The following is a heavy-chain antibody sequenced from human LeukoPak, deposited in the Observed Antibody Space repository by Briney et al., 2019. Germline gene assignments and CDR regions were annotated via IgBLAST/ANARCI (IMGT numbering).Heavy chain of an antibody. D-gene: IGHD3-22*01. Sequence: PSETLSLTCAVSGGSFSGYYWSWIRQPPGKGVEWVGEINHSGSTNYNPSLQSRVTISVDTSKNQFSLKLSSVTAEDTAVYYCASCAGSSGYYGVGGYYYYYMDVWGKGTTVTVSS. V-gene: IGHV4-34*01. CDR2: INHSGST. CDR3: ASCAGSSGYYGVGGYYYYYMDV. CDR1: GGSFSGYY. J-gene: IGHJ6*03.